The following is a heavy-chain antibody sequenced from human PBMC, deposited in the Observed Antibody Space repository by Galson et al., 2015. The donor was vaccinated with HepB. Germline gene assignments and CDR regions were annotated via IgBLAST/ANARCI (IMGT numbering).Heavy chain of an antibody. Sequence: SLRLSCAASGFTFSKAWMSWVRQAPGKGLEWVGRIKSKADGGTTDYAAPVKGRFTISRDDSKNTLYLQMNSLKTEDTAVYYCATGARARAAAGSAFDYWGQGTLVTVSS. CDR1: GFTFSKAW. V-gene: IGHV3-15*01. J-gene: IGHJ4*02. CDR2: IKSKADGGTT. CDR3: ATGARARAAAGSAFDY. D-gene: IGHD6-13*01.